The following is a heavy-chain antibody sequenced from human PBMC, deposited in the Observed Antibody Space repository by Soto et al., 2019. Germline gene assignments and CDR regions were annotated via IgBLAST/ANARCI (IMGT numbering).Heavy chain of an antibody. D-gene: IGHD3-10*01. CDR3: ARHRGRGSWLDY. CDR2: IYYSGST. CDR1: GGSISSSSYY. J-gene: IGHJ4*02. Sequence: QLQLQESGPGLVKPSETLSLTCTVSGGSISSSSYYWGWIRQPPGKGLEWIGSIYYSGSTYYNPSLKRRVTISVDTSKNQFSLKLSSVTAADTAVYYCARHRGRGSWLDYWGQGTLVTVSS. V-gene: IGHV4-39*01.